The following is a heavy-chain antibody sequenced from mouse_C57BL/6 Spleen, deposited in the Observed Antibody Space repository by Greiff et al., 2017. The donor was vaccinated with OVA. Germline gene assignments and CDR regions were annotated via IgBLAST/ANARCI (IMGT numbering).Heavy chain of an antibody. J-gene: IGHJ2*01. CDR3: ARNNYDYEGDY. CDR1: GYTFTSYW. CDR2: IDPSDSYT. D-gene: IGHD2-4*01. Sequence: VQLQQPGAELVMPGASVKLSCKASGYTFTSYWMHWVKQRPGQGLEWIGEIDPSDSYTNYNQKFKGKSTLTVDKSSSTAYMQLSSLTSEDSAVYYCARNNYDYEGDYWGQGTTLTVSS. V-gene: IGHV1-69*01.